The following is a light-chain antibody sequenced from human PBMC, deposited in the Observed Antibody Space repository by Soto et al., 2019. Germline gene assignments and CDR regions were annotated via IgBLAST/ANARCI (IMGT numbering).Light chain of an antibody. J-gene: IGKJ1*01. CDR3: QQRGGSPPTWT. CDR1: QRITTSS. CDR2: DAS. V-gene: IGKV3-20*01. Sequence: EIVLTQSPGTVSLSPGARAPLSCRARQRITTSSLAWYQQKPGQAPRLLIYDASNRATGIPDRFSGSGSGTDFTLTISRLEPEDFAVYYCQQRGGSPPTWTFGQGTKVDIK.